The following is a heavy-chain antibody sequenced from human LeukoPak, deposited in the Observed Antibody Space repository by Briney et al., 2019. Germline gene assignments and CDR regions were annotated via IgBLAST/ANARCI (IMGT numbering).Heavy chain of an antibody. J-gene: IGHJ4*02. CDR2: IIGSGSST. CDR1: GFTFSSYG. D-gene: IGHD2-2*02. CDR3: ARGVGYCSSTSCYSDY. Sequence: SGGSLRLSCAASGFTFSSYGMSWVRQAPGKGLQWVSVIIGSGSSTYYADSVKGRFTISRDNARNTLYLQMNSLRAEDTALYYCARGVGYCSSTSCYSDYWGQGTLVTVSS. V-gene: IGHV3-23*01.